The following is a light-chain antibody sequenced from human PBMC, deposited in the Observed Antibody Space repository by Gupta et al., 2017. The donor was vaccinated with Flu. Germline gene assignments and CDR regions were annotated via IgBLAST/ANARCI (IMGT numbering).Light chain of an antibody. Sequence: DIQMTQSPSSLSTSVGDRVTITCRASQSISNYLNWYQHKPGKAPNLLIYAASSLQSGVPSRFSGSGSGTDFTLTISSLQPEDFATYYCQQSSSPPFTFGQGTKLEIK. CDR3: QQSSSPPFT. CDR2: AAS. CDR1: QSISNY. V-gene: IGKV1-39*01. J-gene: IGKJ2*01.